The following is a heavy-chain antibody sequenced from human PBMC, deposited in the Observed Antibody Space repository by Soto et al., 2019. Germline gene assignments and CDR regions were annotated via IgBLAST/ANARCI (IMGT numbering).Heavy chain of an antibody. J-gene: IGHJ6*02. CDR2: IIPIFGTA. CDR1: GGTFSSYA. Sequence: QVQLVQSGAEVKKPGSSVKVSCKASGGTFSSYAISWVRQAPGQGLEWMGGIIPIFGTANYAQKFQGRVTITADKSTSTAYMELSSLRSEDTAVYYCAREGYSSSWYPLGYYYYYGMDVWGQGTTVTVSS. D-gene: IGHD6-13*01. CDR3: AREGYSSSWYPLGYYYYYGMDV. V-gene: IGHV1-69*06.